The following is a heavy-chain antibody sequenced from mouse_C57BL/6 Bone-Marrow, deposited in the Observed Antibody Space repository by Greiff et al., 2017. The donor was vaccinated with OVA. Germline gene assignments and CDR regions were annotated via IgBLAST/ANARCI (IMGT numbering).Heavy chain of an antibody. J-gene: IGHJ3*01. CDR1: GFTFSSYG. CDR3: ARRDYGSPFAY. Sequence: EVMLVESGGDLVKPGGSLKLSCAASGFTFSSYGMSWVRQTPDKRLEWVATISSGGSYTYYPASVKGRFTISRDNAKNTLYLQMSSLKSEDTAMYYCARRDYGSPFAYWGQGTLVTVSA. D-gene: IGHD1-1*01. V-gene: IGHV5-6*02. CDR2: ISSGGSYT.